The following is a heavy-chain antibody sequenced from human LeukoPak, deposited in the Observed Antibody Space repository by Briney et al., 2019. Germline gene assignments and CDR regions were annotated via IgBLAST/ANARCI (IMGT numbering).Heavy chain of an antibody. CDR2: INHSGST. J-gene: IGHJ4*02. Sequence: SETLSLTCAVYGGSFSGYYWSWIRQPPGKGLEWIGEINHSGSTNYDPSLKSRVTISVDTSKNQFSLKLSSATAADTAVYYCARVYGGNGLDYWGQGTLVTVSS. CDR3: ARVYGGNGLDY. V-gene: IGHV4-34*01. CDR1: GGSFSGYY. D-gene: IGHD4-23*01.